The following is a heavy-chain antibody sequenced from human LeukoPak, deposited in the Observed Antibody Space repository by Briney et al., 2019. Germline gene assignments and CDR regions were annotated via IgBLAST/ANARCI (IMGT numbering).Heavy chain of an antibody. CDR1: GFSFSNCS. D-gene: IGHD4-23*01. V-gene: IGHV3-21*01. J-gene: IGHJ3*02. CDR3: AGDYEGNLAFDI. Sequence: MPGGSLRLSCAASGFSFSNCSMNWVRQAPGKGLEWVSSISSSSTYIYYADSLEGRFTISRDNVRNSLYLQMNSLRAEDTAAYYCAGDYEGNLAFDIWGQGTMVTVSS. CDR2: ISSSSTYI.